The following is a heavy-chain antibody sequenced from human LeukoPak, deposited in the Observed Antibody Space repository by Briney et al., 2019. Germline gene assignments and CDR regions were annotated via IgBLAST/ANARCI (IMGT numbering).Heavy chain of an antibody. D-gene: IGHD6-6*01. J-gene: IGHJ4*02. CDR2: ISSSGSTI. V-gene: IGHV3-48*03. Sequence: PGGSLRLSCAASGFTFSSYEMNWVRQAPGKGLEWVSYISSSGSTIYYADSVKGRFTISRDNAKNSLYLQMNSLRAEDTAVYYCARMPHKYSSSSGYPDYWGQGTLVTVSS. CDR1: GFTFSSYE. CDR3: ARMPHKYSSSSGYPDY.